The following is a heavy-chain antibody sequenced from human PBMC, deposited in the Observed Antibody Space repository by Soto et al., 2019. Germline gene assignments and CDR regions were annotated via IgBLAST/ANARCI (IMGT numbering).Heavy chain of an antibody. CDR3: AREIHNHSDY. Sequence: ASETLSLTCAVYGGSFSGYYWSWIRQPPGKGLEWIGEINHSGSTNYNPSLKSRVTISVDTSKNQFSLKLSSVTAADTAVYYCAREIHNHSDYWGQGTLVTVSS. J-gene: IGHJ4*02. CDR1: GGSFSGYY. D-gene: IGHD1-20*01. V-gene: IGHV4-34*01. CDR2: INHSGST.